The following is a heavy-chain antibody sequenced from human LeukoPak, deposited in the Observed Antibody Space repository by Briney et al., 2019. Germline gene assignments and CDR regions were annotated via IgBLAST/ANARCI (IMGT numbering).Heavy chain of an antibody. J-gene: IGHJ4*02. CDR3: ARDSGGGGRFDY. V-gene: IGHV3-21*01. CDR2: ISSSSSYI. Sequence: GGSLRLSCAASGFTFSSYSMNWVRQAPGKGLEWVSSISSSSSYIYYADSVKGRFTISRDNAKNSLYLQMNSLRAEDTAVYYCARDSGGGGRFDYWGQGTLVTVSS. CDR1: GFTFSSYS. D-gene: IGHD3-16*01.